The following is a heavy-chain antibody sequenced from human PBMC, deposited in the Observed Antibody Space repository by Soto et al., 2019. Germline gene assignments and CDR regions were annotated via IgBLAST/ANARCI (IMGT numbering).Heavy chain of an antibody. D-gene: IGHD2-15*01. Sequence: GGSLRLSCAASGFTLSSCGMNWVRQAPGKGLEWVSYISSGGDTIYYADSVKGRFTISRDNAKNSLFLQMNSLRDEDTAVYYCARCSGNSCYSYGVDVWGQGTTVTV. CDR3: ARCSGNSCYSYGVDV. CDR1: GFTLSSCG. V-gene: IGHV3-48*02. J-gene: IGHJ6*02. CDR2: ISSGGDTI.